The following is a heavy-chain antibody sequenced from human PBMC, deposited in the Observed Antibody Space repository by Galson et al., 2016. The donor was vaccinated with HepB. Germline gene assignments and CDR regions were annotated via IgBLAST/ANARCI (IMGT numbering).Heavy chain of an antibody. D-gene: IGHD1-1*01. Sequence: PALVKPTQTLTLTCTFSGFSLCTSGVSVGGIRQPPGKALEWLALIYWDDDKRYSPSLKSRLTITKDTSKNQVVLNMTNMDPVDTATYYCAHRWYRDFLGAFDVWGQGTMVIVSS. CDR1: GFSLCTSGVS. CDR2: IYWDDDK. V-gene: IGHV2-5*02. J-gene: IGHJ3*01. CDR3: AHRWYRDFLGAFDV.